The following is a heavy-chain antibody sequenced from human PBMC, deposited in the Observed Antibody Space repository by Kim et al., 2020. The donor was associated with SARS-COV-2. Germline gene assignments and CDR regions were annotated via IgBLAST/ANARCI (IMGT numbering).Heavy chain of an antibody. D-gene: IGHD6-13*01. Sequence: AGTVKNRITINPDTSKKQFSLQLNSVTPEDTSVYYCARAKGIAASYYFDYWGQGTLVTVSS. J-gene: IGHJ4*02. CDR3: ARAKGIAASYYFDY. V-gene: IGHV6-1*01.